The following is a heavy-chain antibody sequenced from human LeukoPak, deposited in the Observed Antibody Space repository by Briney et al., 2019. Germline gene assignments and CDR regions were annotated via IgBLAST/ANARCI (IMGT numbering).Heavy chain of an antibody. CDR1: GYTFTGYY. V-gene: IGHV1-2*02. Sequence: ASVKVSCKASGYTFTGYYMHWVRQAPGQGLEWMGWINPNSGGTNYAQKFQGRVTMTRDTSISTAYMELSRLRSDDTAVYYCARDIPGIVGAQYWGQRTLVTVSS. D-gene: IGHD1-26*01. CDR3: ARDIPGIVGAQY. J-gene: IGHJ4*02. CDR2: INPNSGGT.